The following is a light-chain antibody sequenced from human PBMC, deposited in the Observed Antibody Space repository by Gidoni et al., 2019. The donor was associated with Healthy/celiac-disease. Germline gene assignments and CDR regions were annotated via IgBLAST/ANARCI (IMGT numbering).Light chain of an antibody. CDR1: QSVSSSY. Sequence: DIVLTQSPGTLSLSPGERATISFRASQSVSSSYLAWYQQKPGQAPRLLIYGASSRATGIPDRFSGSGSGTDFTLTISRLEPEDFAVYYCQQYGSSPRTFGQGTKLEIK. CDR2: GAS. J-gene: IGKJ2*01. V-gene: IGKV3-20*01. CDR3: QQYGSSPRT.